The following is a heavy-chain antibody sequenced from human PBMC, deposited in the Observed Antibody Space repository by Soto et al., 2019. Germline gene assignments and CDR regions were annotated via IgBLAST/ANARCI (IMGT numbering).Heavy chain of an antibody. CDR3: ARRNDFWSGYYTSGYYYYYGMDV. CDR1: GGSISSSRYY. Sequence: SETLSLTCTVSGGSISSSRYYLGWIRQPPGKGLEWIGSIYYSGSTYYNPSLKSRVTISVDTSKNQSSLKLSSVTAADTAVYYCARRNDFWSGYYTSGYYYYYGMDVWGQGTTVT. D-gene: IGHD3-3*01. CDR2: IYYSGST. V-gene: IGHV4-39*01. J-gene: IGHJ6*02.